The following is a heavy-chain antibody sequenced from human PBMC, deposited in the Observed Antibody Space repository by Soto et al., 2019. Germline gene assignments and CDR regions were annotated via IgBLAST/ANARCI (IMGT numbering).Heavy chain of an antibody. CDR3: ARQIYDSDTGPNFQYYFDS. CDR1: GYSFAGYW. V-gene: IGHV5-10-1*01. J-gene: IGHJ4*02. Sequence: LKISCKGSGYSFAGYWITWVRQKPGKGLEWMGRIDPSDSQTYYSPSFRGHVTISVTKSITTVFLQWSSLRASDTAMYYCARQIYDSDTGPNFQYYFDSWGQGTPVTV. D-gene: IGHD3-22*01. CDR2: IDPSDSQT.